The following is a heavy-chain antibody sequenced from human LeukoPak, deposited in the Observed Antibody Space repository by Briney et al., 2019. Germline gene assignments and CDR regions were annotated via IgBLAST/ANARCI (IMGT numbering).Heavy chain of an antibody. CDR3: ARVGRGPVDY. V-gene: IGHV1-2*06. J-gene: IGHJ4*02. Sequence: ASVKVSCKASGYTFTGFYIHWVRQAPGQGLEWMGRINPNSGDTNYAQKFLARVTMTRDTSISTAFMELSSLRSEDTAVYYCARVGRGPVDYWGQGTLVTVSS. CDR2: INPNSGDT. CDR1: GYTFTGFY.